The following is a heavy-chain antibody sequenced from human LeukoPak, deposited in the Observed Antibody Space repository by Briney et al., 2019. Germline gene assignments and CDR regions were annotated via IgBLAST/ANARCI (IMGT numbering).Heavy chain of an antibody. J-gene: IGHJ4*02. CDR2: ISSSSSYI. V-gene: IGHV3-21*01. CDR3: AGSGSGGY. D-gene: IGHD6-25*01. Sequence: GGSLRLSCAASGFTVSSNYMNWVRQAPGKGLEWVSSISSSSSYIYYADSVKGRFTISRDNAKNSLYLQMNSLRAEDTAVYYCAGSGSGGYWGQGTLVTVSS. CDR1: GFTVSSNY.